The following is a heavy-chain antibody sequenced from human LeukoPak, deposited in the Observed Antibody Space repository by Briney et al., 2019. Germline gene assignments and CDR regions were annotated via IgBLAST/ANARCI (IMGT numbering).Heavy chain of an antibody. V-gene: IGHV3-7*01. Sequence: GGSLRLSCAASGFTFSSYWMSWVRQAPGKGLEWVANIKQDGSEKYYVDSVKGRFTISRDNAKNSLYLQMNSLRAEDTAVYYCARESTAAAMSGFYYYGMEVWGQGTTVTVYS. J-gene: IGHJ6*02. D-gene: IGHD6-13*01. CDR1: GFTFSSYW. CDR2: IKQDGSEK. CDR3: ARESTAAAMSGFYYYGMEV.